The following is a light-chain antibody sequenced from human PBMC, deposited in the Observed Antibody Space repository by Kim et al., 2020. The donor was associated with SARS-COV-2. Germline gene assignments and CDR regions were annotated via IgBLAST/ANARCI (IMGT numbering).Light chain of an antibody. Sequence: VPPGQTASTTCSGDKLGDKYSCWYQQKAGQSPVLVIYQNDKRPSGIPERFSGSNSGDTATLTISGTQAMDEADYYCQAWDSSTFWVFGGGTQLTVL. J-gene: IGLJ3*02. CDR3: QAWDSSTFWV. V-gene: IGLV3-1*01. CDR2: QND. CDR1: KLGDKY.